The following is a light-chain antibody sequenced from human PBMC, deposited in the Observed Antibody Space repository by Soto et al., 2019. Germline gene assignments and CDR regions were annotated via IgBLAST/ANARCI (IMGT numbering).Light chain of an antibody. V-gene: IGLV2-14*01. CDR3: SSKRSTNTVI. Sequence: QLVLTQPASVSGSPGQSITISCTGTSSDVGGYNYVSWYQHHPGKAPKLLIYAVNNRPSGVSNRFSASKSGNTASLTISGLQAEDEADYYCSSKRSTNTVIFGGGTKLTVL. J-gene: IGLJ2*01. CDR2: AVN. CDR1: SSDVGGYNY.